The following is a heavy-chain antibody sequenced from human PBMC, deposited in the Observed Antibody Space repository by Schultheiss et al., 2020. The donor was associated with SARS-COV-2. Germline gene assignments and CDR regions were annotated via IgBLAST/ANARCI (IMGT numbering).Heavy chain of an antibody. CDR1: GFTFSSYS. V-gene: IGHV3-21*01. D-gene: IGHD4-11*01. CDR2: ISSSSSYI. J-gene: IGHJ3*02. CDR3: AREETVTTKDAFDI. Sequence: GGSLRLSCAASGFTFSSYSMNWVRQAPGKGLEWVSSISSSSSYIYYADSVKGRFTISRDNAKNSLYLQMNSLRAEDTAVYYCAREETVTTKDAFDIWGQGTMGTVSS.